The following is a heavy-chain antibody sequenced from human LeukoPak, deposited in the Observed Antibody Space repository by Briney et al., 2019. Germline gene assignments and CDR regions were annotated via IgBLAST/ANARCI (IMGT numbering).Heavy chain of an antibody. CDR1: GGTFSSYA. V-gene: IGHV1-69*06. CDR2: IIPIFGTA. J-gene: IGHJ4*02. CDR3: ASNYYYDSSGYYTIRY. Sequence: ASVKVSCKASGGTFSSYANSWVRQAPGQGLEWMGGIIPIFGTANCAQKFQGRVTITADKSTSTAYMELSSLRSEDTAVYYCASNYYYDSSGYYTIRYWGQGTLVTVSS. D-gene: IGHD3-22*01.